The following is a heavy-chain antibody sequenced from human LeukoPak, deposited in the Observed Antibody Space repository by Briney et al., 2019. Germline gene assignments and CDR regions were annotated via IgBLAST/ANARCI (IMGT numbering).Heavy chain of an antibody. CDR1: GGSISSNNYY. D-gene: IGHD1-1*01. J-gene: IGHJ4*02. CDR3: SRESAGTTISH. V-gene: IGHV4-39*07. Sequence: SETLSLTCTVSGGSISSNNYYWGWIRQPPGKGLEWIGSVYRSGQTYYNPSLKSRVTISADTSKNYFSLKLNSVTAADTAVYYCSRESAGTTISHWGQGTLVTVSS. CDR2: VYRSGQT.